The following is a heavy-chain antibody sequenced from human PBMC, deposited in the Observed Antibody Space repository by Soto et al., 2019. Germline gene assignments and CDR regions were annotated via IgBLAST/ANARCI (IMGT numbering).Heavy chain of an antibody. CDR2: ISYDGGSK. J-gene: IGHJ4*02. D-gene: IGHD3-22*01. V-gene: IGHV3-30*18. CDR1: GFTFSTYG. CDR3: AKEQLAMTVVVADYFDS. Sequence: GGSLRLSCAASGFTFSTYGIHWVRQAPGKGLEWVALISYDGGSKYYGDSVKGRFIISRDNSHNTVSLQMNSLRADDTAVYFCAKEQLAMTVVVADYFDSWGQGTLXTVSS.